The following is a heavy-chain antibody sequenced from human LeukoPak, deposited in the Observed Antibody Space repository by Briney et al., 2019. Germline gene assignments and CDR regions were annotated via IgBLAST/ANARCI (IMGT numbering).Heavy chain of an antibody. J-gene: IGHJ4*02. Sequence: GGSLRLSCAASGFTFDDYAMHWVRQAPGKGLEWVSGISWNSGSIGYADSVKGRFTISRDNAKNSLYLQMNSLRAEDTALYYCAKDHGGAEWELTPFFDYWGQGTLVTVSS. CDR3: AKDHGGAEWELTPFFDY. D-gene: IGHD1-26*01. CDR2: ISWNSGSI. CDR1: GFTFDDYA. V-gene: IGHV3-9*01.